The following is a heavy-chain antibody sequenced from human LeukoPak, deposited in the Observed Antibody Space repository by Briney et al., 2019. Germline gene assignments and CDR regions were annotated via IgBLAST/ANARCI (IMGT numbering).Heavy chain of an antibody. D-gene: IGHD2-21*01. CDR2: INPISGGT. V-gene: IGHV1-2*02. J-gene: IGHJ4*02. CDR1: GYTFSGYY. Sequence: ASVKVSCKASGYTFSGYYMHWVRQAPGQGLEWMGWINPISGGTYYAQRFQGRVTMTRDTSISTAYMELSRLRSDDTAVYYCARPSRVGALVFGYWGQGTLVTVSS. CDR3: ARPSRVGALVFGY.